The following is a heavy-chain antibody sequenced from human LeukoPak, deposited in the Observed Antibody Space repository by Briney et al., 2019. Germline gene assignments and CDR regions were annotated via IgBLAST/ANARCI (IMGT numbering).Heavy chain of an antibody. Sequence: GGSLRLSCAASGFTFSSYSMNWVRQAPGKGLEWVSYISSSSSTIYYADSVKGRFTISRDNSKNTLYLQMNSLRAEDTAVYYCAKDPAAAGAYYYMDVWGKGTTVTVSS. V-gene: IGHV3-48*01. D-gene: IGHD6-13*01. J-gene: IGHJ6*03. CDR2: ISSSSSTI. CDR1: GFTFSSYS. CDR3: AKDPAAAGAYYYMDV.